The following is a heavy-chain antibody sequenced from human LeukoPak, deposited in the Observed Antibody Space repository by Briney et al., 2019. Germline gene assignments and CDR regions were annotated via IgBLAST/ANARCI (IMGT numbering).Heavy chain of an antibody. CDR3: ARTVEVPAAKGAFDY. D-gene: IGHD2-2*01. CDR2: ISAYNGNT. J-gene: IGHJ4*02. CDR1: GYTFTSYG. Sequence: ASVKVSCKASGYTFTSYGISWVRQAPGQGLAWMGWISAYNGNTNYAQKLQGRVTMTTDTSTSTAYMELRSLRSDDTAVYYCARTVEVPAAKGAFDYWGQGTLVTVSS. V-gene: IGHV1-18*01.